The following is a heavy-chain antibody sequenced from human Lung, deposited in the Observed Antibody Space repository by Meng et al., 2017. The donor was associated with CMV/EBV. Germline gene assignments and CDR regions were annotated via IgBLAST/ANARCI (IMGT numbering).Heavy chain of an antibody. V-gene: IGHV3-11*04. D-gene: IGHD4-23*01. Sequence: SCAASGFTSSDYYMSWIRQTPAKGLACLSHISSSGTTIYYADSVKGRVTISRDNAKNSLYLQMNSLRADDTAVYYCARDDGGSFLDYWGQGTLVTVSS. J-gene: IGHJ4*02. CDR1: GFTSSDYY. CDR3: ARDDGGSFLDY. CDR2: ISSSGTTI.